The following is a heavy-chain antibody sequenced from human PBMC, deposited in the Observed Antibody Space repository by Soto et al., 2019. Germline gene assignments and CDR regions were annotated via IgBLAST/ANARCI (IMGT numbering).Heavy chain of an antibody. CDR1: GYSISSSNW. J-gene: IGHJ5*02. D-gene: IGHD6-13*01. CDR3: ARAYSSIPPLGFVP. Sequence: SETLYLTCAVSGYSISSSNWWGWIRQPPGKGLEWIGYIYHSGSTYYNPSLKSRVTISVDRSKNQFSLKLSSVTAADTAVYYFARAYSSIPPLGFVPRCQTPLLTVS. V-gene: IGHV4-28*03. CDR2: IYHSGST.